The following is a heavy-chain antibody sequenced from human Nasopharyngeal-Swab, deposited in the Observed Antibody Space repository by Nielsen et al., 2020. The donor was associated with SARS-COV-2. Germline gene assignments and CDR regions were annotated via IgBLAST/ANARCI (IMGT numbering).Heavy chain of an antibody. Sequence: GESLKISCAASGFTFNSYSMNWVRQAPGKGLEWVSSISSSSSYIYYADSVKGRFTISRDNSKNTLYLQMNSLRAEDTAVYYCARDYCGGDCYGDYWGQGTLVTVSS. J-gene: IGHJ4*02. D-gene: IGHD2-21*02. CDR2: ISSSSSYI. V-gene: IGHV3-21*01. CDR3: ARDYCGGDCYGDY. CDR1: GFTFNSYS.